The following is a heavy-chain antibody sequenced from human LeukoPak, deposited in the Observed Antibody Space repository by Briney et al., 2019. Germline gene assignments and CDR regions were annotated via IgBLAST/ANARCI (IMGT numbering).Heavy chain of an antibody. CDR1: GGTFSSYA. V-gene: IGHV1-69*01. CDR2: IIPIFGTA. D-gene: IGHD2-2*01. J-gene: IGHJ6*04. Sequence: GSSVKVSCKASGGTFSSYAISWVRQAPGQGLEWMGGIIPIFGTANYAQKFQGRVTTTADESTSTAYMELSSLRSEDTAVYYCARLPLDIVVVPAAMGHYYYYGMDVWGKGTTVTVSS. CDR3: ARLPLDIVVVPAAMGHYYYYGMDV.